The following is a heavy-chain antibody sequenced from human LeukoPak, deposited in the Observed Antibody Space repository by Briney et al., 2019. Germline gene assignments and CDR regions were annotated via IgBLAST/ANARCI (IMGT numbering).Heavy chain of an antibody. V-gene: IGHV3-23*01. Sequence: GGSLRLSCAASGFSFSSYAMNWVRQAPGKGLEWVSALSGSGGSIYYADSVKGRFTISRDNSYDTLCLQMNSLRAEDPAVYYCVKGGWVDHWGEGPLVRVSS. CDR1: GFSFSSYA. CDR2: LSGSGGSI. CDR3: VKGGWVDH. D-gene: IGHD1-26*01. J-gene: IGHJ4*02.